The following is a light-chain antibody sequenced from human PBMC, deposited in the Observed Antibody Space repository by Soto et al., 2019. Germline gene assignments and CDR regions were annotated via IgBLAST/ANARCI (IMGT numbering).Light chain of an antibody. CDR2: DAS. CDR3: QHHGT. Sequence: IQMTQSPSTLSASVGDRVTITCRASQSISSWLAWYQQKPGKAPKLLIYDASSLESGVPSRFSGSGSGTAFTLTISSLQPDDFATYYCQHHGTFGQGTKVDIK. J-gene: IGKJ1*01. V-gene: IGKV1-5*01. CDR1: QSISSW.